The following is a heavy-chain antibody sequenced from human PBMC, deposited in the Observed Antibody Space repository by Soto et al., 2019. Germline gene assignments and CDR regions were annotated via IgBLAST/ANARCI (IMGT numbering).Heavy chain of an antibody. CDR2: IKQDGSEK. D-gene: IGHD3-10*01. CDR3: ARTRHYANNVDGCDP. Sequence: PGGSLRLSCAASGFTFSSYWMSWVRQAPGKGLEWVANIKQDGSEKYYVDSVKGRFTISRDNAKNSLYLQMNSLRAEDTAVYYWARTRHYANNVDGCDPGGRETLVTFS. J-gene: IGHJ5*02. V-gene: IGHV3-7*01. CDR1: GFTFSSYW.